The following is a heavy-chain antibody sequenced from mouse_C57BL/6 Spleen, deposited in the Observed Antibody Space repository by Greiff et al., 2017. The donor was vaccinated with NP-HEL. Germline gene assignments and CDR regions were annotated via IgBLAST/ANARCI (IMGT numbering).Heavy chain of an antibody. D-gene: IGHD1-1*01. CDR3: ARWDYYGSSPYWYFDV. Sequence: VQLQQSGAELVKPGASVKISCKASGYAFSSYWMNWVKQRPGKGLEWIGQIYPGDGDTNYNGKFKGKATLTADKSSSTAYMQLSSLTSEDSAVYFCARWDYYGSSPYWYFDVWGTGTTVTVSS. CDR2: IYPGDGDT. V-gene: IGHV1-80*01. CDR1: GYAFSSYW. J-gene: IGHJ1*03.